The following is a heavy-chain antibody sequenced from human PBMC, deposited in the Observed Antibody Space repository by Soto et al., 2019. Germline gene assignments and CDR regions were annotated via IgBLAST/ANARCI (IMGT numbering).Heavy chain of an antibody. CDR3: ARDFTPRSHGVDV. D-gene: IGHD2-8*01. Sequence: ASVKVSCKASGYTFTGAYIHWVRQAPGQGLEWMGCINPNSGGTEFAQKFQGRVTVTRDTSITTVYMEMNRLRSDDTGVYYCARDFTPRSHGVDVWGQGTAVTVSS. CDR2: INPNSGGT. V-gene: IGHV1-2*02. J-gene: IGHJ6*02. CDR1: GYTFTGAY.